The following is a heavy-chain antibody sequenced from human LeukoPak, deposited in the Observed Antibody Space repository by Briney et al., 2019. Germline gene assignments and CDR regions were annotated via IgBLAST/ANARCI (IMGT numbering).Heavy chain of an antibody. CDR1: GGSVSSGGYY. J-gene: IGHJ4*02. Sequence: SETLSLTCTVSGGSVSSGGYYWTWIRQHPGKGLEWIGYIYYNGNTYYNPSLKSRVTISVDTSKNQLFLKVSSVTAADTAVYYCARTDDYGVQRHDFWGQGTLVTVSS. CDR2: IYYNGNT. D-gene: IGHD4-17*01. CDR3: ARTDDYGVQRHDF. V-gene: IGHV4-31*03.